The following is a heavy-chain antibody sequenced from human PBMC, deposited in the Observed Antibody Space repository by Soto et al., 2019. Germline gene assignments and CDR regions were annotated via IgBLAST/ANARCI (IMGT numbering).Heavy chain of an antibody. J-gene: IGHJ4*02. D-gene: IGHD6-19*01. CDR2: IYPTDSDT. V-gene: IGHV5-51*01. CDR3: ARTVREQWLADY. Sequence: PGESLKISCKGSGYSFTTYWIGWVRQMPGKGLEWMGIIYPTDSDTRYSPSFQGQVTISADKSISTAYLQWSSLKASDTTMYYCARTVREQWLADYWGRGTLVTVSS. CDR1: GYSFTTYW.